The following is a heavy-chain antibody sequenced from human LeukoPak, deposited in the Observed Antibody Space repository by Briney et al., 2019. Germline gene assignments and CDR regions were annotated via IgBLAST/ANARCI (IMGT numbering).Heavy chain of an antibody. J-gene: IGHJ4*02. V-gene: IGHV3-53*01. Sequence: GGSLRLSCTASGFTVSTYYMTWVRQAPGKGPECVSVIYSGGSTYYADSVKGRFTVSRDNSKNTLYLQMNSLRAEDTAMYYCARGLGYCTSTTCLLPFDYWGQGTLVTVSS. D-gene: IGHD2-2*01. CDR2: IYSGGST. CDR1: GFTVSTYY. CDR3: ARGLGYCTSTTCLLPFDY.